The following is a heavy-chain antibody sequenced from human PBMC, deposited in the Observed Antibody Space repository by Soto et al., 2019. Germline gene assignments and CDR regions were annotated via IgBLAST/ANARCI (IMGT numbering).Heavy chain of an antibody. CDR2: IDPSDSYT. Sequence: PGESLKISCKGSGYSFTSYWISWVRQMPGKGLEWMGRIDPSDSYTNYSPSFQGHVTISADKSISTAYLQWSSLKASDTAMYYCARLHYDSSGYPVVPFDYWGQGTLVTVSS. J-gene: IGHJ4*02. CDR1: GYSFTSYW. V-gene: IGHV5-10-1*01. D-gene: IGHD3-22*01. CDR3: ARLHYDSSGYPVVPFDY.